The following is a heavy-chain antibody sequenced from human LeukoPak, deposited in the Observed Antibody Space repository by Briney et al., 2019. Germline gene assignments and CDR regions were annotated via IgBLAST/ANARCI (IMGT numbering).Heavy chain of an antibody. CDR2: ITTTSTYT. V-gene: IGHV3-11*05. J-gene: IGHJ4*02. CDR1: GFTFSDYY. CDR3: ARDRGAHCGGDCERYYFDY. Sequence: PGGSLRLSCAASGFTFSDYYMSWIRQAPGKGLEWISYITTTSTYTNYADSVKGRFTLSRDNAKNTLYLQMNSLRAEDTAVYYCARDRGAHCGGDCERYYFDYWGQGTLVTVSS. D-gene: IGHD2-21*02.